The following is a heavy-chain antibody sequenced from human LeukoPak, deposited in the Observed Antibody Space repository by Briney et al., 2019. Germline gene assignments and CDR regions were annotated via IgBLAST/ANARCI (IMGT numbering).Heavy chain of an antibody. CDR2: IYTSGST. J-gene: IGHJ1*01. D-gene: IGHD3-22*01. CDR1: GGSISSVSYY. CDR3: ARVSYYDSSGYYYGYFQH. Sequence: SETLSLTCTVSGGSISSVSYYWSWIRQPAGKGLEWIGRIYTSGSTKYNPSFKSRVTISVDTSKNQFSLKLTSVTAADTAVYYCARVSYYDSSGYYYGYFQHWGQGTLVTVSS. V-gene: IGHV4-61*02.